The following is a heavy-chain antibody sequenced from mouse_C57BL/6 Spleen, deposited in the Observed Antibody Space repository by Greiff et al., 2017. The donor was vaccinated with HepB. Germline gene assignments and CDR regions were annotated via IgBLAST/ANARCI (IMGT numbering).Heavy chain of an antibody. V-gene: IGHV1-50*01. CDR3: ARNYGSTPFAY. CDR2: IDPSDSYT. Sequence: QVQLQQSGAELVKPGASVKLSCKASGYTFTSYWMQWVKQRPGQGLEWIGEIDPSDSYTNYNQKFKGKATLTVDTSSSTAYMQHSSLTSEDSAVYYCARNYGSTPFAYWGQGTLVTVSA. D-gene: IGHD1-1*01. CDR1: GYTFTSYW. J-gene: IGHJ3*01.